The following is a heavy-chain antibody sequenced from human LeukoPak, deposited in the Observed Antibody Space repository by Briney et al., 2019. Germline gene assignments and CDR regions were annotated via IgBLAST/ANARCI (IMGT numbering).Heavy chain of an antibody. D-gene: IGHD5-12*01. Sequence: SQTLSLTCAISGDSVSSNSAAWNWIRQSPSRGLEWLGRTYYRSKWCNDYAVSVKSRITINPDTSKNQFSLHLNSVTPEDTAVYYCARGVATGGKNWFDPWGQGTLVTVSS. J-gene: IGHJ5*02. CDR3: ARGVATGGKNWFDP. CDR2: TYYRSKWCN. CDR1: GDSVSSNSAA. V-gene: IGHV6-1*01.